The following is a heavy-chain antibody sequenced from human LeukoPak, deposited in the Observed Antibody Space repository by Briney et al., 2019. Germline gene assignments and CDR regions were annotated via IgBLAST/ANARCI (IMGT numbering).Heavy chain of an antibody. D-gene: IGHD3-22*01. Sequence: GGSLRLSCAASGFTVSSNYMSWVRQAPGKGLEWVSVIYSGGSTYYADSVKGRFTISRDNSKNTLYLQMNSLRAEDTAVYYCVAFTYYYDSSGYYRYWGQGTLVTVSS. J-gene: IGHJ4*02. CDR2: IYSGGST. CDR1: GFTVSSNY. V-gene: IGHV3-66*01. CDR3: VAFTYYYDSSGYYRY.